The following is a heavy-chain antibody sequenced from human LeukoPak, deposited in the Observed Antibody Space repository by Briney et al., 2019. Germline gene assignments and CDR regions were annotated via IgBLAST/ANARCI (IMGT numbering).Heavy chain of an antibody. Sequence: PGRSLRLSCAASGFTISSYGMHWVRQAPGKGLEWVAVIWYDGSNKYYADSVKGRFTISRDNSKNTLYLQMHSLRAEDTAVYYCASTTGWYEPIDYWGQGTLVTVSS. CDR1: GFTISSYG. D-gene: IGHD6-19*01. CDR2: IWYDGSNK. CDR3: ASTTGWYEPIDY. J-gene: IGHJ4*02. V-gene: IGHV3-33*01.